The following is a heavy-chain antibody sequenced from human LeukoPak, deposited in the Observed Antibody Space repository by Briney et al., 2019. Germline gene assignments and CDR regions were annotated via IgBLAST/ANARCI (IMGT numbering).Heavy chain of an antibody. J-gene: IGHJ3*02. CDR2: IKQDGSEK. D-gene: IGHD2-2*01. V-gene: IGHV3-7*01. CDR3: ARVPRYCSSTSCYAGAFDI. CDR1: GFTFSSYS. Sequence: PGGSLRLSCAASGFTFSSYSMNWVRQAPGKGLEWVANIKQDGSEKYYVDSVKGRFTISRDNAKNSLYLQMNSLRAEDTAVYYCARVPRYCSSTSCYAGAFDIWGQETMVTVSS.